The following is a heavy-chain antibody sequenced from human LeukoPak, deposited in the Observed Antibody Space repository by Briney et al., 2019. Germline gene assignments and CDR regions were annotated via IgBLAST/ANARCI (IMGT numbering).Heavy chain of an antibody. D-gene: IGHD6-13*01. J-gene: IGHJ6*04. Sequence: GGSLRVSCVVSGFTFSSYAMHGVRQAPGKGLEWVAVISYDGSNKHHADSVKGRFTISRDNSKNTLYLQMNSLRAEDTAVYYCASSVAAGHYYYYGMDVWGKGTTVTVSS. CDR3: ASSVAAGHYYYYGMDV. V-gene: IGHV3-30*04. CDR2: ISYDGSNK. CDR1: GFTFSSYA.